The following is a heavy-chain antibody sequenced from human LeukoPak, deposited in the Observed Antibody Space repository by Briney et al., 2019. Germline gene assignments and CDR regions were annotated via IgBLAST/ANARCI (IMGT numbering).Heavy chain of an antibody. D-gene: IGHD6-6*01. CDR2: ISGSGGST. CDR1: GFTFSSYA. J-gene: IGHJ4*02. CDR3: AKGDSSSSDPRLGYFDY. V-gene: IGHV3-23*01. Sequence: PGGSLRLSCAASGFTFSSYAMSWVRQARGKGLEWVSGISGSGGSTYYADSVKGRFTISRDNSKNTLYLQMNRLRAEDTAIYYCAKGDSSSSDPRLGYFDYWGQGTLVTVSS.